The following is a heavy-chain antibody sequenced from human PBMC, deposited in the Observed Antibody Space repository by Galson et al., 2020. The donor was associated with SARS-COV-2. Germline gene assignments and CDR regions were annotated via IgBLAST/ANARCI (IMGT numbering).Heavy chain of an antibody. V-gene: IGHV1-8*01. CDR2: MNPNSGNT. D-gene: IGHD2-15*01. CDR1: GYTFTSYD. Sequence: ASVKVSCKASGYTFTSYDINWVRQATGQGLEWMGWMNPNSGNTGYAQKFQGRVTMTRNTSISTAYMELSSLRSEDTAVYYWARADSVVVAATGFDPWGQGTVVTVSS. CDR3: ARADSVVVAATGFDP. J-gene: IGHJ5*02.